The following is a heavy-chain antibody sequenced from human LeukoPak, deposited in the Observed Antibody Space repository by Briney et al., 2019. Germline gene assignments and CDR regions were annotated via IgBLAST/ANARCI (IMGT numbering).Heavy chain of an antibody. D-gene: IGHD6-19*01. CDR2: IIPMMGIA. V-gene: IGHV1-69*02. CDR1: GGTLRRHT. Sequence: GASVKVSCKASGGTLRRHTTTWVRQAPGQGLEWMGRIIPMMGIANYAQKFQGRVTITADTSTDTAYMDLISLRSEDTAVYYCASRSHKTIVGADTREVGDYWGQGTLVTVSS. CDR3: ASRSHKTIVGADTREVGDY. J-gene: IGHJ4*02.